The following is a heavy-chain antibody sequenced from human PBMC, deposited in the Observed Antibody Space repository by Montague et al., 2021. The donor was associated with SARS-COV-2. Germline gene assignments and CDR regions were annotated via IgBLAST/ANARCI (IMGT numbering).Heavy chain of an antibody. Sequence: SETLSLTCSVSGESFSNHYWSWIRQPAGKGLEWIGRMHFTGKTNYSPFFSSRLTMSADTSKNQFSLKLTSVTAADTAIYFCARDGFDIGAARPGTIDLWGQGTLVTVSS. CDR3: ARDGFDIGAARPGTIDL. J-gene: IGHJ4*02. CDR2: MHFTGKT. D-gene: IGHD1/OR15-1a*01. CDR1: GESFSNHY. V-gene: IGHV4-4*07.